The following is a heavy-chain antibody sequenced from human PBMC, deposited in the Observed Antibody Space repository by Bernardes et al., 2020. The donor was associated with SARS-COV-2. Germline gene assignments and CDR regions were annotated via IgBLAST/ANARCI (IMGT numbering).Heavy chain of an antibody. V-gene: IGHV3-48*01. D-gene: IGHD4-17*01. CDR3: ARDGLNGEVPGGMDV. Sequence: GGSLRLSCAASGFTFSSYSMNWVRQAPGKGLEWVSYISSSSSTIYYADSVKGRFTISRDNAKNSLYLQMNSLRAEDTAVYYCARDGLNGEVPGGMDVWGQGTTVTVSS. CDR2: ISSSSSTI. CDR1: GFTFSSYS. J-gene: IGHJ6*02.